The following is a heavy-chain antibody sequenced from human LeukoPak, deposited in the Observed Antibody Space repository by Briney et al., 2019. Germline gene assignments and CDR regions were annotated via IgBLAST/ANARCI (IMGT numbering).Heavy chain of an antibody. CDR3: ARDVGRRMAGWVRGDDAFDI. D-gene: IGHD6-19*01. Sequence: ASVKVSCKVSGYTLTELSMHWVRQAPGKGLEWMGGFDPEDGETIYAQKFQGRVTMTEDTSTDTAYMELSSLRSEDTAVYYCARDVGRRMAGWVRGDDAFDIWGQGTMVTVSS. J-gene: IGHJ3*02. CDR2: FDPEDGET. CDR1: GYTLTELS. V-gene: IGHV1-24*01.